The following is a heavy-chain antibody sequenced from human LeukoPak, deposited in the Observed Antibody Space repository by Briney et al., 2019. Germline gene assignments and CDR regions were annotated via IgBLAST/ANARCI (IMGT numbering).Heavy chain of an antibody. D-gene: IGHD3-22*01. J-gene: IGHJ2*01. CDR3: AADNYYDSSGYSFLWYFDL. CDR2: IVVGSGNT. CDR1: GFTFTNSA. Sequence: ASVTVSCKDSGFTFTNSAVEWERQARGQRQAGIGWIVVGSGNTNYAQKFQDRVTITRDMSTSTAYMELRSLRSEDTAVYYCAADNYYDSSGYSFLWYFDLWGRGTLVTVSS. V-gene: IGHV1-58*01.